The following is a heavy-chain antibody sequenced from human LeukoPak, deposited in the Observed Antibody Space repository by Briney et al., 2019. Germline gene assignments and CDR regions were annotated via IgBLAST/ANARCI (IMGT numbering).Heavy chain of an antibody. CDR2: ISYDGSNK. J-gene: IGHJ4*02. CDR1: GFTFSSYG. CDR3: AKEAYSSSWYVAVAGYFDY. Sequence: GGSLRLSCAASGFTFSSYGMHWVRQAPGKGLEWVAVISYDGSNKYYADSVKGRFTISRDNSKNTLYLQMNSLRAEDTAVYYCAKEAYSSSWYVAVAGYFDYWGQGTLVTVSS. D-gene: IGHD6-13*01. V-gene: IGHV3-30*18.